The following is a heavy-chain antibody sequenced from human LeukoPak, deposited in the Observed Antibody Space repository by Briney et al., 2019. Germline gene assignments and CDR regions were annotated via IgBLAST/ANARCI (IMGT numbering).Heavy chain of an antibody. CDR3: AVSFDF. CDR1: GATFSSYS. D-gene: IGHD5/OR15-5a*01. V-gene: IGHV3-48*01. J-gene: IGHJ4*02. Sequence: TGGSLRLSCAASGATFSSYSMNWVRQAPGKGLEWVSYISSSSGTTYYADSVKGRFTISRDNAKNSLYLQTNRLRAEDTAVYFCAVSFDFWGQGTLVTVSS. CDR2: ISSSSGTT.